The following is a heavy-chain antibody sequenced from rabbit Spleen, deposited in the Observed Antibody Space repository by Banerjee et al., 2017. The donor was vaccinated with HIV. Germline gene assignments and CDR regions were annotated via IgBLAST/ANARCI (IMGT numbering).Heavy chain of an antibody. J-gene: IGHJ6*01. V-gene: IGHV1S40*01. Sequence: QSLEESGGDLVKPGASLTLTCTASGVSFSGSSYMCWVRQAPGKGLEWIACIDGGTSGFTYFASWAKGRFTISKTSSTTVTLQMTSLTAADTATYFCARDTSSSFSSYGMDLWGPGTLVTVS. D-gene: IGHD1-1*01. CDR3: ARDTSSSFSSYGMDL. CDR2: IDGGTSGFT. CDR1: GVSFSGSSY.